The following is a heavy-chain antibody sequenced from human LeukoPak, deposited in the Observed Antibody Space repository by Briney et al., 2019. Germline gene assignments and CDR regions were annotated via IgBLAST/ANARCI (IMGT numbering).Heavy chain of an antibody. CDR2: VSFDGNTK. CDR3: ARAETGTLLLGPFDI. Sequence: SGGSLRLSCAASGFTFSSFAMHWVRQAPGKGLEWVAVVSFDGNTKYYANSVKGRFTISRDNSKNTVYLQINSLRAEDTAVYYCARAETGTLLLGPFDIWGQGTMVTVSS. CDR1: GFTFSSFA. J-gene: IGHJ3*02. D-gene: IGHD1-1*01. V-gene: IGHV3-30-3*01.